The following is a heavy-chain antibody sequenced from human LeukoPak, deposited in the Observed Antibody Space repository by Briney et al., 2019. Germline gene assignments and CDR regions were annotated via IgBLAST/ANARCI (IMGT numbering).Heavy chain of an antibody. CDR1: GFSFSDYY. CDR2: ISSSGSYT. D-gene: IGHD3-22*01. V-gene: IGHV3-11*06. Sequence: GGSLRLSCAASGFSFSDYYMSWIRQAPGKGLERVSYISSSGSYTNYADSVEGRFTISRDNAKNSLYLQMNSLRAEDTAVYYCASIYGSSGYSDYWGQGTLVTVSS. J-gene: IGHJ4*02. CDR3: ASIYGSSGYSDY.